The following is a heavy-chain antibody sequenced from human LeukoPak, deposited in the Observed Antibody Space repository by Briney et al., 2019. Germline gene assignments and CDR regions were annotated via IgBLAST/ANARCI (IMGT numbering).Heavy chain of an antibody. J-gene: IGHJ2*01. CDR3: ARGHPHYDFWSGYPPGWYFDL. Sequence: SETLSLTCTVSGGSISSSNYYWGWIRQPPGTGLGWIGSVYYTGSTYYNPSLKSRVTISVDTSKNQFSLKLSSVTAADTAVYYCARGHPHYDFWSGYPPGWYFDLWGRGTLVTVSS. V-gene: IGHV4-39*01. CDR1: GGSISSSNYY. CDR2: VYYTGST. D-gene: IGHD3-3*01.